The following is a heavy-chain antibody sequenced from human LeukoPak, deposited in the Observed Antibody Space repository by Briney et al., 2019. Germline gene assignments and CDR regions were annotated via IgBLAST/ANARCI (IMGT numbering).Heavy chain of an antibody. V-gene: IGHV4-39*07. J-gene: IGHJ4*02. CDR3: AREVYFDWLLFDY. CDR2: IYYSGST. Sequence: PSETLSLTCTVSGGSISSSSYYWGWIRQPPGKGLEWIGSIYYSGSTYYNPSLKSRVTISVDTSKNQFSLKLSSVTAADTAVYYCAREVYFDWLLFDYWGQGTLVTVSS. D-gene: IGHD3-9*01. CDR1: GGSISSSSYY.